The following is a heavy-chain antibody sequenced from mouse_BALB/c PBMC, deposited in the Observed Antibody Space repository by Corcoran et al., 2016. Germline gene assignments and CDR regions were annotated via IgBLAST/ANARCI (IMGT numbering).Heavy chain of an antibody. J-gene: IGHJ4*01. V-gene: IGHV1S136*01. CDR3: ASFITTVVAKARDY. CDR1: GYTFTSYV. CDR2: INPYNDGT. Sequence: EVQLQQSGPELVKPGASVKMSCKASGYTFTSYVMHWVKQKPGQGLEWIGYINPYNDGTKYNEKFKVKATLTSDKSSSTAYMELSSLTSEDSAVYYCASFITTVVAKARDYWGQGTSVTVSS. D-gene: IGHD1-1*01.